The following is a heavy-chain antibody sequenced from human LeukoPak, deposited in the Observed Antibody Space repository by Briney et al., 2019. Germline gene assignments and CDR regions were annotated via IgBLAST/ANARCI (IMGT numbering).Heavy chain of an antibody. CDR2: INPNSGGT. J-gene: IGHJ4*02. CDR1: GYTFTGYY. D-gene: IGHD3-10*01. Sequence: GASVKVSCKASGYTFTGYYMHWVRQAPGQGLEWMGWINPNSGGTNYAQKFQGRVTITADESTSTAYMELSSLRSEDTAVYYCARDPPDGSGSYESSPWGQGTLVTVSS. V-gene: IGHV1-2*02. CDR3: ARDPPDGSGSYESSP.